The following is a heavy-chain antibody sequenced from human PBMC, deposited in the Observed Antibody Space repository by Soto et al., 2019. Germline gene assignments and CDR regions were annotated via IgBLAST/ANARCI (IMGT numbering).Heavy chain of an antibody. CDR1: GGTFSSYA. V-gene: IGHV1-69*12. J-gene: IGHJ6*02. D-gene: IGHD1-20*01. CDR3: ARGITGSVGYYFVMDV. Sequence: QVQLVQSGAEVKKPGSSVKVSCKASGGTFSSYAISWVRQAPGQGLEWMGGIIPIFGTANYAQKFQGRVTVTADDSTSTAYMELSSLRSDVTAVYYCARGITGSVGYYFVMDVWAQGTTVTVSS. CDR2: IIPIFGTA.